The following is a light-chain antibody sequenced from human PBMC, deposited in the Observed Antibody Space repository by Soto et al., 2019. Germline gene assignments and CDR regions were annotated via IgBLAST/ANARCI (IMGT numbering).Light chain of an antibody. J-gene: IGKJ4*01. CDR1: QSVSSN. V-gene: IGKV3-15*01. Sequence: EIVMTQSPATLSVSPGERATLSCRASQSVSSNLAWYQQKPGQAPRLLIYGASTRATGIPARFSGSGSGTEFTLTISRLEPEDFAVYYCQQFSSYPLTFGGGTKVDTK. CDR2: GAS. CDR3: QQFSSYPLT.